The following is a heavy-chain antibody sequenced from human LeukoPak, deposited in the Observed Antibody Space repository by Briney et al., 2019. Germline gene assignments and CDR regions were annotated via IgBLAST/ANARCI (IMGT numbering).Heavy chain of an antibody. Sequence: ASVKVSCKASGYTFTGYYMHWVRQAPGQGLEWMGWINPNSGGTNYAQKFQGRVTMTRDTSISTAYMELSRLRSDDTAVYYCARGDIVVVPAAKYYMDVWGKGTTATVSS. CDR2: INPNSGGT. D-gene: IGHD2-2*01. V-gene: IGHV1-2*02. CDR3: ARGDIVVVPAAKYYMDV. J-gene: IGHJ6*03. CDR1: GYTFTGYY.